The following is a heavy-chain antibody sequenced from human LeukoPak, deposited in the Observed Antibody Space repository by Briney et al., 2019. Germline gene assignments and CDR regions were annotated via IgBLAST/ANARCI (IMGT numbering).Heavy chain of an antibody. CDR2: ISGSGGTT. V-gene: IGHV3-23*01. CDR1: GFTFSNYA. D-gene: IGHD5-12*01. J-gene: IGHJ4*02. CDR3: AKDPYRASSGLVDY. Sequence: GGSLRLSCATSGFTFSNYAVSWVRQAPGKGLEWVSSISGSGGTTYYADSVKGRFTISRDNSKNTLYLQMNSLRAEDTAVYHCAKDPYRASSGLVDYWGQGTLVTVSS.